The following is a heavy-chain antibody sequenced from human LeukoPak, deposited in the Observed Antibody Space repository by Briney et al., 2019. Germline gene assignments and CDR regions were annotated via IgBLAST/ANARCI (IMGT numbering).Heavy chain of an antibody. CDR1: GYRFTNHW. D-gene: IGHD6-13*01. V-gene: IGHV5-51*01. CDR3: ARRSSSWDRYDN. CDR2: IYPGDSDT. Sequence: GESLKISCKASGYRFTNHWIAWVRQMPGKGLELMGSIYPGDSDTRYSPSFQGQITISADKSVATAYLQWSSLKASDTAMYYCARRSSSWDRYDNWGQGTLVTVSS. J-gene: IGHJ4*02.